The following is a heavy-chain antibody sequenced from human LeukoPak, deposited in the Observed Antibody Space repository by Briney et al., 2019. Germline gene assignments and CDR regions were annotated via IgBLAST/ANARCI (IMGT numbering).Heavy chain of an antibody. J-gene: IGHJ4*02. CDR3: ANVGRSNFDY. V-gene: IGHV3-48*03. CDR1: GFTFSSYE. Sequence: GGSLRLSCAASGFTFSSYEMNWVRQAPGKGLEWVSYISSSGSTIYYADSVRGRFTISRDNAKNSLYLRMNSLRAEDTAVYYCANVGRSNFDYWGQGTLVTVSS. CDR2: ISSSGSTI. D-gene: IGHD6-13*01.